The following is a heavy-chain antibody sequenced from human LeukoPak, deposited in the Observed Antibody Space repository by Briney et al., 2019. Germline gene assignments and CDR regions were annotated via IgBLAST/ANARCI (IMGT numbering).Heavy chain of an antibody. V-gene: IGHV1-8*03. CDR2: MNPNSGNT. CDR3: ARTPSGYCSSTSCRTFQH. D-gene: IGHD2-2*01. J-gene: IGHJ1*01. Sequence: VASVKVSCKASGYTFTSYDINWVRQATGQGLEWRGWMNPNSGNTGYAQKSQGRVTITRNTSISTAYMELSSLRSEDTAVYYCARTPSGYCSSTSCRTFQHWGQGTLVTVSS. CDR1: GYTFTSYD.